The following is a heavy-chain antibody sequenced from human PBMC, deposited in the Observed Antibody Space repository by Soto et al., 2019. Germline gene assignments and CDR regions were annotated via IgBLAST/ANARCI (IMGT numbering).Heavy chain of an antibody. D-gene: IGHD2-2*01. J-gene: IGHJ4*02. CDR3: TTFAGCISTSCYAPN. CDR1: GFTFSNAW. Sequence: EVQLMESGGGLVKPGGSLRLSCAASGFTFSNAWMNWVRQAPGKGLEWVGRIKSKTDGGTTDYAAPVKGRFTISRDDSKNTLYLQMNSLKTEDTAVYYCTTFAGCISTSCYAPNRGQGTLVTVSS. CDR2: IKSKTDGGTT. V-gene: IGHV3-15*01.